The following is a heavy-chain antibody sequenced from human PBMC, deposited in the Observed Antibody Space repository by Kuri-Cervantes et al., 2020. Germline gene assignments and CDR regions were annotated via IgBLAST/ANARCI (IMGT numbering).Heavy chain of an antibody. CDR2: INQDGGEK. CDR3: ARARSGGY. D-gene: IGHD3-10*01. Sequence: GGSLRLSCAAYGFSFSDSDMTWVRQPPGKGLEWVANINQDGGEKYYVDSVKGLFTISRDHAQNSLYLQMNRLRVEDTAVYYCARARSGGYWGQGALVTVSS. V-gene: IGHV3-7*01. CDR1: GFSFSDSD. J-gene: IGHJ4*02.